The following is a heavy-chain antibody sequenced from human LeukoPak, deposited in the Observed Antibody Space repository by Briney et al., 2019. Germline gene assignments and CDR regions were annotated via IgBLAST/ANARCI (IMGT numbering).Heavy chain of an antibody. Sequence: GRSLRLSCAASGFTFSSYAMHWVRQAPGKGLEWVAVISYDGSNKYYADSVKGRFTISRDNSKNTLYLQMNSLRAEDTAVYYCARDPYSGSYYRAKGCAFDIWGQGTMVTVSS. CDR3: ARDPYSGSYYRAKGCAFDI. CDR1: GFTFSSYA. V-gene: IGHV3-30-3*01. CDR2: ISYDGSNK. J-gene: IGHJ3*02. D-gene: IGHD1-26*01.